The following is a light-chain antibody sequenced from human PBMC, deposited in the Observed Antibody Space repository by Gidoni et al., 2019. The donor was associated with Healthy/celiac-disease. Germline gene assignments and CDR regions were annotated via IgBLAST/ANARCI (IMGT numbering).Light chain of an antibody. V-gene: IGLV3-25*03. J-gene: IGLJ3*02. CDR2: KDS. Sequence: SYELTHPPSVSLSPGQTARITCSGDALPKQYAYWYQQKPGQAPVLVIYKDSERPSGIPERFSGSSSGTTVTLTISGVQAEDEADYYCQSADSSGTIWVFGGGTKLTVL. CDR1: ALPKQY. CDR3: QSADSSGTIWV.